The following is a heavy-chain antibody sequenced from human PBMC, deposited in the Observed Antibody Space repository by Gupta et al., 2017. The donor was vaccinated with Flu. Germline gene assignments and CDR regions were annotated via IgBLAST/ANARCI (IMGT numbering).Heavy chain of an antibody. Sequence: EVQLVESGGGLVQPGRSLRLSCVASGFTFHDYAMHWVRQAPGKGLEWVSGISWKNSSVGYADSVKGRFTISRDDTKNSLYLQMNTLRAEDTALYYCVKAYRYYYDSSGYLDYWGQGALVTVSS. V-gene: IGHV3-9*01. CDR2: ISWKNSSV. D-gene: IGHD3-22*01. J-gene: IGHJ4*02. CDR1: GFTFHDYA. CDR3: VKAYRYYYDSSGYLDY.